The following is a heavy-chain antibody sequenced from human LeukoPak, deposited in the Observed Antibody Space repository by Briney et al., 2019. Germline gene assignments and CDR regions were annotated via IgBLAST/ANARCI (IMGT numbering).Heavy chain of an antibody. V-gene: IGHV4/OR15-8*02. J-gene: IGHJ4*02. Sequence: TPSETLSLTCGVSGGSIRSTNWWSWVRQPPGQGLEWIGEISLGGQTNFNPSLNGRVTMSLDESRNQLSLKLTSMTAADTAIYYCSRESGAFCPFGYWGQGTLVIVPP. CDR1: GGSIRSTNW. CDR2: ISLGGQT. D-gene: IGHD1-26*01. CDR3: SRESGAFCPFGY.